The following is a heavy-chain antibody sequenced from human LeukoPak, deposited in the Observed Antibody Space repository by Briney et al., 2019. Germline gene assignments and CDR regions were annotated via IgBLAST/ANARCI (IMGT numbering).Heavy chain of an antibody. CDR2: IYYSGST. CDR3: ARGPLLWFGELLSAFDY. Sequence: SETLSLTCTVSGGSISSSSYYWGWIRQPPGKGLEWIGSIYYSGSTYYNPSLESRVTISVDTSKNQFSLKLSSVTAADTAVYYCARGPLLWFGELLSAFDYWGQGTLVTVSS. CDR1: GGSISSSSYY. D-gene: IGHD3-10*01. J-gene: IGHJ4*02. V-gene: IGHV4-39*01.